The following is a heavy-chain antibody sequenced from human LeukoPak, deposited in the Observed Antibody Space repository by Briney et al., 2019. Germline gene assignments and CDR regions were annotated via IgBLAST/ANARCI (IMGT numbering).Heavy chain of an antibody. D-gene: IGHD4-17*01. J-gene: IGHJ1*01. V-gene: IGHV1-2*02. Sequence: ASVKVSCKTSGYTFTDYYIHWVRQAPGQGLEWMGWINPNSGGTNYAQKFQGRVTMTRDTSISTAYIDLSRLTSDDTAVYYCARGSDGDYVGAATFQHWGQGTLVTVSS. CDR1: GYTFTDYY. CDR3: ARGSDGDYVGAATFQH. CDR2: INPNSGGT.